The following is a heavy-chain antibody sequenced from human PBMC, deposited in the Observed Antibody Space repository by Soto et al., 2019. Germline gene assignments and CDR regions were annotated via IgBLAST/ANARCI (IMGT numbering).Heavy chain of an antibody. J-gene: IGHJ4*02. V-gene: IGHV3-30*18. D-gene: IGHD2-21*02. CDR2: ISYDGSNK. CDR1: GFTSSSYG. CDR3: AKEGWGYCGGDCYGVY. Sequence: QVQLVESGGGVVQPGRSLRLSCAASGFTSSSYGMHWVRQAPGKGLEWVAVISYDGSNKYYADSVKGRFTISRDNSKNTLYLQMNSLRAEDTAVYYCAKEGWGYCGGDCYGVYWGQGTLVTVSS.